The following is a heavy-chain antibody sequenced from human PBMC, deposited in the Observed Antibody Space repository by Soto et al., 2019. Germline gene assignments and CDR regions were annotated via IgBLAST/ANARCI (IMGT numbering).Heavy chain of an antibody. CDR1: GFTFSNYP. D-gene: IGHD2-2*01. Sequence: PGGSLRLSCAASGFTFSNYPMNWVRQAPGKGLEWVSAISGSGGSTYYADSVKGRFTISRDNSKNTLYLQMNSLRAEDTAVYYCAKGFPRSDVVVPAAIWDGAFDIWGQGTMVTVSS. CDR2: ISGSGGST. V-gene: IGHV3-23*01. CDR3: AKGFPRSDVVVPAAIWDGAFDI. J-gene: IGHJ3*02.